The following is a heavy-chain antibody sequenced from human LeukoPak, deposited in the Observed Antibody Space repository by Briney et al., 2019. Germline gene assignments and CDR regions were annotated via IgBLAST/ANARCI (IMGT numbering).Heavy chain of an antibody. J-gene: IGHJ4*02. Sequence: AASVKVSCKASGYTFTGYYMHWVRQAPGQGLEWMGWINPNSGGTNYAQKFQGWVTMTRDTSISTAYMELSRLRSDDTAVYYCARNARPRDGYNSGFDYWGQGTLVTVSS. CDR1: GYTFTGYY. CDR2: INPNSGGT. CDR3: ARNARPRDGYNSGFDY. D-gene: IGHD5-24*01. V-gene: IGHV1-2*04.